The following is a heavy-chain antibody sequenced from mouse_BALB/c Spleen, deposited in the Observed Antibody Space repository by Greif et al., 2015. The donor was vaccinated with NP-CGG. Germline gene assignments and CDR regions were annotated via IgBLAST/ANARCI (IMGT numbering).Heavy chain of an antibody. Sequence: EVQLQQSGAELVKPGASVKLSCTASGFNIKDTYIHWMKQRPEQGLEWIGRIVPANGNTRYDPKFQGKATITADTSSNTAYLQLSSLTSEDTAIYYWARYDYYGRSYFDVRGAGTSATVSS. D-gene: IGHD1-1*01. CDR3: ARYDYYGRSYFDV. J-gene: IGHJ1*01. CDR2: IVPANGNT. V-gene: IGHV14-3*02. CDR1: GFNIKDTY.